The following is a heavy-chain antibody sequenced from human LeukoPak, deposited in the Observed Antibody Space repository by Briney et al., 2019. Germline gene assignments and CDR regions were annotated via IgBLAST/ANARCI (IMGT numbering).Heavy chain of an antibody. Sequence: PGGSLRLSCAASGFTLDDYGMHWVRQAPGKGLEWVSGISWNSGSIDYADSVKGRFTISRDSAKNSLNLQMNSLRAEDTAFYYCAKAEGFFGGYYDYWGQGTLVTVSS. CDR1: GFTLDDYG. CDR2: ISWNSGSI. D-gene: IGHD4-23*01. CDR3: AKAEGFFGGYYDY. V-gene: IGHV3-9*01. J-gene: IGHJ4*02.